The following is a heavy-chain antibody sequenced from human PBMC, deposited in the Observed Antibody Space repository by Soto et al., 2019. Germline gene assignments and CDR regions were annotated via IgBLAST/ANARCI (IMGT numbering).Heavy chain of an antibody. Sequence: SETLSLTCAVSGCSISSGGYSWGWIRQPPGKGLEWIGYIYHSGSTYYNPSLKSRVTISVDTPKNQFSLKLSSVTAADTAVYYCAKNWNWGSLVHWGQGTLVTVSS. CDR2: IYHSGST. D-gene: IGHD7-27*01. CDR1: GCSISSGGYS. J-gene: IGHJ4*02. V-gene: IGHV4-30-2*01. CDR3: AKNWNWGSLVH.